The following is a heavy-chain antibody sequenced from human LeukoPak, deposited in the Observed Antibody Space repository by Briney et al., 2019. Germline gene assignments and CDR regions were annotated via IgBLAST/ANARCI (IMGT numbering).Heavy chain of an antibody. CDR1: GFTFSSYW. CDR3: AKEKNPFGGTLNFDY. D-gene: IGHD3-16*01. CDR2: INSDGSNT. J-gene: IGHJ4*02. V-gene: IGHV3-74*01. Sequence: GGSLRLSCAASGFTFSSYWMNWVRQAPGEGLVWVSRINSDGSNTKYADSVKGRFTISRDNAKNTLYLQMNSLRAEDTAVYYCAKEKNPFGGTLNFDYWGQGTLVTVSS.